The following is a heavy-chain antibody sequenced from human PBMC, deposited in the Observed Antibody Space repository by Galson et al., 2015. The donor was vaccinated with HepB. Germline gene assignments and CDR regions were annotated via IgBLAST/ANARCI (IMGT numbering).Heavy chain of an antibody. J-gene: IGHJ4*02. CDR3: AKDGGSGLRYLEWVVSGNYFDH. D-gene: IGHD3-3*01. CDR2: VSFGGNNI. CDR1: GFTFSDHA. V-gene: IGHV3-30*04. Sequence: SLRLSCAASGFTFSDHAMHWVRQAPGKGLEWVAVVSFGGNNIYYADSVKGRLTVSRENSKNMLYLQMNSLRLEDTAIYYCAKDGGSGLRYLEWVVSGNYFDHWGQGSLVTVSS.